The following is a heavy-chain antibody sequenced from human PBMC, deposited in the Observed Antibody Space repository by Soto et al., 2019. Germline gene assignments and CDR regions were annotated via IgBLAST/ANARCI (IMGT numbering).Heavy chain of an antibody. D-gene: IGHD6-13*01. J-gene: IGHJ4*02. CDR3: ARAPASLYSSSWYYFDY. CDR2: IYYSGST. CDR1: GGSISSYY. Sequence: SETLSLTCTVSGGSISSYYWSWIRQPPWKGLEWIGYIYYSGSTNYNPSLKSRVTISVDTSKNQFSLKLSSVTAADTAVYYCARAPASLYSSSWYYFDYWGQGTLVTVSS. V-gene: IGHV4-59*01.